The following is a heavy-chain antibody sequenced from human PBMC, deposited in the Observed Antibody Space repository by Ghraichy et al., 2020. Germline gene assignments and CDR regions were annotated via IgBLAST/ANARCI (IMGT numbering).Heavy chain of an antibody. CDR3: ARGRGSGYYRGPTDY. CDR2: ISSSSRTI. D-gene: IGHD3-22*01. Sequence: LSLTCVASGFTFSSYNMNWVRQAPGKGLEWVSYISSSSRTIYNADSVKGRFTISRDDAKNSLYLQMNSLRDEDTAVYYCARGRGSGYYRGPTDYWGQGTLVTVSS. CDR1: GFTFSSYN. V-gene: IGHV3-48*02. J-gene: IGHJ4*02.